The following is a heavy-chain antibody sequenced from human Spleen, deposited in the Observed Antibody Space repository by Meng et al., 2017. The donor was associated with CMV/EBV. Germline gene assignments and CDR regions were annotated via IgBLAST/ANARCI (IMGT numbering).Heavy chain of an antibody. J-gene: IGHJ5*02. CDR1: GGSIGGADYY. CDR2: VHHSGRT. CDR3: ARERMVVNWFAP. Sequence: CTVSGGSIGGADYYWSWIRQPPGKGLEWMGYVHHSGRTSYNPSLKSRVIISVDTSKSQFSLELSSVTAADTAVYYCARERMVVNWFAPWGQGTLVTVSS. V-gene: IGHV4-30-4*08. D-gene: IGHD2-8*01.